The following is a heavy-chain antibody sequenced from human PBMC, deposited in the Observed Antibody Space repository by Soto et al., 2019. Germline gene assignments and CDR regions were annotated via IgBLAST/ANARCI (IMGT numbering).Heavy chain of an antibody. J-gene: IGHJ4*02. CDR1: GFTFGTYW. D-gene: IGHD2-15*01. CDR2: INHDESSA. CDR3: ARVKGGSGAAGDPLDL. Sequence: GGSLRLSCAASGFTFGTYWFHWIRQAPGKGLLWVSQINHDESSANYADSVKGRFTISKDKARNTLYLKMSSLRAEDTAVYYCARVKGGSGAAGDPLDLWGQGTLVTVSS. V-gene: IGHV3-74*01.